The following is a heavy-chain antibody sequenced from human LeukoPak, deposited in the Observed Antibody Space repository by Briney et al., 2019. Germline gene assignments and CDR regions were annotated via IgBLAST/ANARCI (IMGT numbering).Heavy chain of an antibody. D-gene: IGHD6-19*01. CDR3: AKDAGIAVAGTYTFDY. Sequence: AGGSLRLSCAASGFTFSSYAMSWVRQAPGKGLEWVSAISGSGGSTYYADSVKGRFTISRDNSKNTLYLQMNSLRAEDTAVYYCAKDAGIAVAGTYTFDYWGQGTLVTVSS. J-gene: IGHJ4*02. V-gene: IGHV3-23*01. CDR2: ISGSGGST. CDR1: GFTFSSYA.